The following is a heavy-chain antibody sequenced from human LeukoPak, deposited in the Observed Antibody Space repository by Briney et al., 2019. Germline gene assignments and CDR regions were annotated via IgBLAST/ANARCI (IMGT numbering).Heavy chain of an antibody. V-gene: IGHV4-59*01. Sequence: PSETLSLTCTVSGGSISSYYWSWIRQPPGKGLEWIGYIYYSGSTNYNPSLKSRVTTSVDTSKNQFSLKLSSVTAADTAVYYCARGPLGSIVVVPAAYIVWGQGTLVTVSS. J-gene: IGHJ4*02. CDR3: ARGPLGSIVVVPAAYIV. D-gene: IGHD2-2*01. CDR1: GGSISSYY. CDR2: IYYSGST.